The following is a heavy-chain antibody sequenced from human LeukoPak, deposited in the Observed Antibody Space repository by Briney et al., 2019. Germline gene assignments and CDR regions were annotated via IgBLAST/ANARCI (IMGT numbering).Heavy chain of an antibody. V-gene: IGHV3-7*01. D-gene: IGHD3-10*01. Sequence: GGSLRLSCAVSGFTFSNYWMTWVRQAPGKGLEWVANINQDANEKFYVASVKGRFTISRDNAKNSLYLQMNSLRAEDTAVYYCARGGGRSDDHWGQGTRVTVSS. CDR3: ARGGGRSDDH. J-gene: IGHJ5*02. CDR2: INQDANEK. CDR1: GFTFSNYW.